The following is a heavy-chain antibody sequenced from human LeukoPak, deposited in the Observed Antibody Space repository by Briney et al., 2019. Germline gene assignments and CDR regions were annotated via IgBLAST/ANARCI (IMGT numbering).Heavy chain of an antibody. CDR3: ARGPYSISVWYFDY. J-gene: IGHJ4*02. CDR2: ISSSSSYT. Sequence: KPGGSLRLSCAASGFTFSDYYMSWIRQAPGKGLEWVSYISSSSSYTNYADSVKGRFTISRDNAKNSLYLQMNSLRAEDTAVYYCARGPYSISVWYFDYWGQGTLVTVSS. CDR1: GFTFSDYY. D-gene: IGHD6-13*01. V-gene: IGHV3-11*06.